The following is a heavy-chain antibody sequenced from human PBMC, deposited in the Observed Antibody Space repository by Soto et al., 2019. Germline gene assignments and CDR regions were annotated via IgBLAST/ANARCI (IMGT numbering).Heavy chain of an antibody. CDR2: IVPMFGTA. D-gene: IGHD3-3*01. Sequence: QVELVQSGAEVKEPGSSVNVSCKTSGGTFGNTAVTWVRQAPGQGLEWIGGIVPMFGTANYAQKFQGRVTITADESTSTAYMELSSLRSVDTAVYYCARDGDPGYSFWSGPLGGGRFDPWGQGTLVTVSS. CDR3: ARDGDPGYSFWSGPLGGGRFDP. V-gene: IGHV1-69*12. CDR1: GGTFGNTA. J-gene: IGHJ5*02.